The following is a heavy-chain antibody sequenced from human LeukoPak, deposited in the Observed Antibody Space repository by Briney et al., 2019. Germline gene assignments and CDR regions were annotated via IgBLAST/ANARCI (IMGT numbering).Heavy chain of an antibody. CDR2: ISYDGSNK. D-gene: IGHD5-18*01. J-gene: IGHJ6*02. V-gene: IGHV3-30*18. CDR1: GFTFSSYG. Sequence: PGGSLRLSCAASGFTFSSYGMHWVRQAPGQGLEWVAVISYDGSNKYYADSVKGRFTISRDNSKNTLYLQMNSLRAEDTTVYYCAKNAYSYGFGMDVWGQGTTVTVSS. CDR3: AKNAYSYGFGMDV.